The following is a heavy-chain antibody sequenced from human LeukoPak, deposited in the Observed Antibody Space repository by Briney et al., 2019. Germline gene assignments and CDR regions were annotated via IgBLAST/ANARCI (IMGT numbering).Heavy chain of an antibody. Sequence: PGGSLRLSCAASGFTFSSYAMHWVRQAPGKGLEWVAVISYDESNKYYADSVKGRFTISRDNSKNTLYLQMNSLRAEDTAVYYCTASLTDWGQGTLVTVSS. CDR3: TASLTD. V-gene: IGHV3-30-3*01. J-gene: IGHJ4*02. CDR1: GFTFSSYA. D-gene: IGHD2-21*02. CDR2: ISYDESNK.